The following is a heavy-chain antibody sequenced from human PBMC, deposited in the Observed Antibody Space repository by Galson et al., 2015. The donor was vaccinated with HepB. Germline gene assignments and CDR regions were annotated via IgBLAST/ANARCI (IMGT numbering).Heavy chain of an antibody. V-gene: IGHV1-8*01. CDR2: MNPNSGNT. CDR1: GYTFTSYD. J-gene: IGHJ5*02. D-gene: IGHD5-24*01. CDR3: AIERWLQPYNWFDP. Sequence: CKASGYTFTSYDINWVRQATGQGLEWMGWMNPNSGNTGYAQKFQGRVTMTRNTSISTAYMELSSLRSEDTAVYYCAIERWLQPYNWFDPWGQGTLVTVSS.